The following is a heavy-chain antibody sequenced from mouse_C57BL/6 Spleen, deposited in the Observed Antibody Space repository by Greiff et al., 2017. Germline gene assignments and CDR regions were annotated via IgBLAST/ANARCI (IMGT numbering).Heavy chain of an antibody. V-gene: IGHV5-16*01. Sequence: EVMLVESEGGLVQPGSSMKLSCTASGFTFSDYYMAWVRQVPEKGLEWVANINYDGSSTYYLDSLKSRFIISRDNAKNILYLQMSSLKSEDTATYYCARAIGWLLLYFDYWGQGTTLTVSS. CDR2: INYDGSST. CDR1: GFTFSDYY. J-gene: IGHJ2*01. CDR3: ARAIGWLLLYFDY. D-gene: IGHD2-3*01.